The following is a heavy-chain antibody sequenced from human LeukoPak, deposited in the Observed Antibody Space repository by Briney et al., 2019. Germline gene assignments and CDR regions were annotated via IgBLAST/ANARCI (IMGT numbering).Heavy chain of an antibody. V-gene: IGHV1-3*01. CDR2: INAGDGST. CDR1: GYTFAKYA. CDR3: ARSILVVPVASHLNYGVDV. D-gene: IGHD2-2*01. J-gene: IGHJ6*02. Sequence: ASVKVSCKASGYTFAKYAIHWVRQAPGQRLEWMGWINAGDGSTSYSQKFHGGVTITRDTSASTAYMELSGLRSEDTAVYYCARSILVVPVASHLNYGVDVWGQGTTVTVSS.